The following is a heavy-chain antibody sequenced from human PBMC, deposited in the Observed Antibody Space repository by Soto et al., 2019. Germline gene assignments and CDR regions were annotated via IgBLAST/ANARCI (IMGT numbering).Heavy chain of an antibody. CDR2: IIPIFGTA. Sequence: SVKVSCKASGGTFSSYAISWVRQAPGQGLEWMGGIIPIFGTANYAQKFQGRVTITADESTSTAYMELSSLRSEDTAVYYCARRKFRGYSYGLYYYYYGMDVGGQGTTVTVS. CDR3: ARRKFRGYSYGLYYYYYGMDV. CDR1: GGTFSSYA. J-gene: IGHJ6*02. D-gene: IGHD5-18*01. V-gene: IGHV1-69*13.